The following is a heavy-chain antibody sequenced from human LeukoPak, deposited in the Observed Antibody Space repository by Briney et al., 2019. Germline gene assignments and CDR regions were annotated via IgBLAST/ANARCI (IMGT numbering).Heavy chain of an antibody. CDR3: ARAPPYDFWSGYRPLYYYYYMDV. CDR1: GGTFSSYA. CDR2: IIPIFGTA. Sequence: ASVKVSCKASGGTFSSYAISWVRQAPGQGLEWMGGIIPIFGTANYAQKFQGRVTITTDESTSTAYMELSSLRSEDTAVYYCARAPPYDFWSGYRPLYYYYYMDVWGKGTTVTVSS. J-gene: IGHJ6*03. D-gene: IGHD3-3*01. V-gene: IGHV1-69*05.